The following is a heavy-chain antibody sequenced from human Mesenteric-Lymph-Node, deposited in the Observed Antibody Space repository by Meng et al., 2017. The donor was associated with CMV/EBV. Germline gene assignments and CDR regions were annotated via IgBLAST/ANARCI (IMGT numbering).Heavy chain of an antibody. V-gene: IGHV3-11*04. Sequence: LSLTCTVSGGSISSYYMSWIRQAPGKGLEWVSYISSSGSTIYYADSVKGRFTISRDNAKNSLYLQMNSLRAEDTAVYYCARGAVGATTSRRYFQHWGQGTLVTVSS. D-gene: IGHD1-26*01. CDR2: ISSSGSTI. CDR1: GGSISSYY. J-gene: IGHJ1*01. CDR3: ARGAVGATTSRRYFQH.